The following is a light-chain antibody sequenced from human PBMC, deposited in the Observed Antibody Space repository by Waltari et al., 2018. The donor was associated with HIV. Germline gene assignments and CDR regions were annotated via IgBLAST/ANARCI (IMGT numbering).Light chain of an antibody. CDR2: SIN. J-gene: IGLJ3*02. CDR3: AAWDALLNGPWG. CDR1: SSNIGSNT. Sequence: QSVLTQPPSASGTPGQRVTISCSGSSSNIGSNTVNWYQQLPGTAPKLLIYSINHRPSGVPDRFSGSQAGPSASRAISGLQSEDVAGYYCAAWDALLNGPWGFGGGTKLTVL. V-gene: IGLV1-44*01.